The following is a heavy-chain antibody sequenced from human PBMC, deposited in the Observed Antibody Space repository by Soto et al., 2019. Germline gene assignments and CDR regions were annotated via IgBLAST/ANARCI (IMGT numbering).Heavy chain of an antibody. J-gene: IGHJ4*02. Sequence: GGSLRLSCAASGFTFSTYWLSWVRQAPGKGLEWVANIKQDGSEKYYVDSVKGRFTISRDNAKNSLYLQMSSLRAEDTAVYYCARVEESDNSAYRLVDYWGQGTQVTVSS. CDR3: ARVEESDNSAYRLVDY. CDR2: IKQDGSEK. V-gene: IGHV3-7*05. D-gene: IGHD3-22*01. CDR1: GFTFSTYW.